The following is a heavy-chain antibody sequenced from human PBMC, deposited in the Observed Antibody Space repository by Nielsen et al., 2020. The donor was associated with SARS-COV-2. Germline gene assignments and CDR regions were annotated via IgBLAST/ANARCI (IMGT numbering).Heavy chain of an antibody. V-gene: IGHV3-7*03. CDR2: IKQDGSEK. CDR3: ARETELPWFDP. J-gene: IGHJ5*02. CDR1: GFTFSSYW. D-gene: IGHD1-26*01. Sequence: GESLKISCAASGFTFSSYWMSWVRQAPGKGLEWVANIKQDGSEKYYVDSVKGRFTISRDNAKNSLYLQMNSLRAEDTAVYYCARETELPWFDPWGQGTLVTVSS.